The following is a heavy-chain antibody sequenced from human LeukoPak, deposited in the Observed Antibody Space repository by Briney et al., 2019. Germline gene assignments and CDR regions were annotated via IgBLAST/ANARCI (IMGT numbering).Heavy chain of an antibody. D-gene: IGHD3-10*01. J-gene: IGHJ4*02. CDR2: ISGDGGTT. CDR3: ARVLIFGSGSLHY. CDR1: GITFSSHR. V-gene: IGHV3-74*01. Sequence: GGSLRLSCAASGITFSSHRMHWVRQDRGKGLIWVARISGDGGTTNYADSVKGRFTISRDNAKNTLHLQMNSLRAEDTAVYYCARVLIFGSGSLHYWGQGTLVTVSS.